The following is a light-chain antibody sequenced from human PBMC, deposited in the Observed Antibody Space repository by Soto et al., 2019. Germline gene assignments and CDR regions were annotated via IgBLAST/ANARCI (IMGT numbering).Light chain of an antibody. CDR3: QQFNSSPIT. CDR2: DVS. V-gene: IGKV1-13*02. J-gene: IGKJ5*01. CDR1: QDIRGA. Sequence: AIQVTQSPSSLSASVGDRVTITCRASQDIRGALAWYQQKPGKPPRLLIYDVSTLESGVPSRFSGSSSGTEFTLTISSLQSEDFGTYLCQQFNSSPITFGHCTRLEIK.